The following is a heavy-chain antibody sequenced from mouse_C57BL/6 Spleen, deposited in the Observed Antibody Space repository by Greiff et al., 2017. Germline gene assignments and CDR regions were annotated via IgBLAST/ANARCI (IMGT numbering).Heavy chain of an antibody. CDR2: IYPGDGDT. D-gene: IGHD2-4*01. CDR3: ARLDYRRYFDV. J-gene: IGHJ1*03. V-gene: IGHV1-82*01. Sequence: VQLQQSGPELVKPGASVKISCKASGYAFSSSWMTWVKQRPGKGLEWIGRIYPGDGDTNYNGKFKGKATLTADKSSSTAYMQLSSLTSEDSAVYVCARLDYRRYFDVWGTGTTVTVSS. CDR1: GYAFSSSW.